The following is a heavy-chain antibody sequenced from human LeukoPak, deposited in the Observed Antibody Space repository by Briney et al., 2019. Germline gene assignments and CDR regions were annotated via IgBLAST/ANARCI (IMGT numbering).Heavy chain of an antibody. Sequence: PGGSLRLSCAASGFTFSTSWMSWVRQVPGKGLEWVANIKKDGSETYYVDSVKGRFTISRDNAKNSLYLQMNSLRAEDTAVYYCARALGFLEWLGDYYYGMDVCGQGTTVTVSS. CDR3: ARALGFLEWLGDYYYGMDV. J-gene: IGHJ6*02. CDR1: GFTFSTSW. V-gene: IGHV3-7*01. D-gene: IGHD3-3*01. CDR2: IKKDGSET.